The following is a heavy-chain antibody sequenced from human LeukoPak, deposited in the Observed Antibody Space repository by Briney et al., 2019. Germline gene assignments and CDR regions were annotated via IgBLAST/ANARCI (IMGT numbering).Heavy chain of an antibody. J-gene: IGHJ4*02. Sequence: GGSLRLSCAASGFIFTDYWMNWVRQTPGKGLEWVSVIYSGGSTYYADSVKDRFTISRDNSKNTLYLQMNSLRAEDTAVYYCARDYGSNYWGQGTLVTVSS. D-gene: IGHD3-10*01. CDR2: IYSGGST. CDR1: GFIFTDYW. V-gene: IGHV3-66*01. CDR3: ARDYGSNY.